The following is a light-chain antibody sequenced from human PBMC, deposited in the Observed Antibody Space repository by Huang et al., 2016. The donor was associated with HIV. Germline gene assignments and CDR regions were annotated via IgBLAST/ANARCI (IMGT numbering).Light chain of an antibody. CDR2: AAS. CDR1: QDIEDS. V-gene: IGKV1-33*01. J-gene: IGKJ5*01. CDR3: QQYSRLPPT. Sequence: DIQMTQSPSPLSASLGDRVTITCQASQDIEDSLNWYQQKPGKAPKLLINAASNLQTGVPSRFMGSGYGTQFTFTITNLQPEDFATYFCQQYSRLPPTFGHGTRLDIK.